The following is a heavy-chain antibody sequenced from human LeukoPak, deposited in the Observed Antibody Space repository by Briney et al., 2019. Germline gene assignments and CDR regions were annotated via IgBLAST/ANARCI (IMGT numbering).Heavy chain of an antibody. CDR1: GGTFSSYA. Sequence: ASVKVSCKASGGTFSSYAISWVRQAPGQGLEWMGGIIPIFGTANYAQKFQGRVTITADESTSTAYMELSSLRSEDTAVYYCARDRYCSGGSCSYLFDYWGQGTLVTVSS. J-gene: IGHJ4*02. CDR2: IIPIFGTA. V-gene: IGHV1-69*13. D-gene: IGHD2-15*01. CDR3: ARDRYCSGGSCSYLFDY.